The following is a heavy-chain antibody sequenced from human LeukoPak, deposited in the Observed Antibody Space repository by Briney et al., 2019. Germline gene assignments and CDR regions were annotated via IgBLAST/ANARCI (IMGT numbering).Heavy chain of an antibody. Sequence: PGGSLRLSYAISGFTCSSCWMNWVRQAPGKGLEWVATVNEDGTAKFYVDSVKGRFTIFRDNARSSLDLQMNSLTVEDTAMYYCAAPATAWGQGTLVTVSS. CDR2: VNEDGTAK. CDR1: GFTCSSCW. CDR3: AAPATA. V-gene: IGHV3-7*01. J-gene: IGHJ5*02.